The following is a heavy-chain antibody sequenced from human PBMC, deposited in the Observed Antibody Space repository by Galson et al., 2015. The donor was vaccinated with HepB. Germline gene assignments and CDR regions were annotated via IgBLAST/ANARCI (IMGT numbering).Heavy chain of an antibody. J-gene: IGHJ4*02. V-gene: IGHV3-21*01. CDR1: GFTFSSYS. CDR3: ARDYYDTSGYFNR. D-gene: IGHD3-22*01. CDR2: LGSSGSYI. Sequence: LRLSCAASGFTFSSYSMNWVRQAPGKGLEWVSSLGSSGSYIYYADSVKGRFTISRDNAKNSLYLQMNSLRAEDTAVYYCARDYYDTSGYFNRWGQGTLVTVSS.